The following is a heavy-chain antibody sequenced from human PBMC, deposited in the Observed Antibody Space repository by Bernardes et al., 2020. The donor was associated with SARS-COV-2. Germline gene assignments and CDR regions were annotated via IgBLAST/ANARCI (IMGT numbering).Heavy chain of an antibody. J-gene: IGHJ6*02. V-gene: IGHV3-53*01. CDR2: IYSGGST. D-gene: IGHD3-3*01. CDR1: GFTVSSNY. CDR3: ARDPPLYYDFWSGPSYGMDV. Sequence: GGSLRLSCAASGFTVSSNYMSWVRQAPGKGLEWVSVIYSGGSTYYADSVKGRFTISRDNSKNTLYLQMNSLRAEDTAVYYCARDPPLYYDFWSGPSYGMDVWGQGTTVTVSS.